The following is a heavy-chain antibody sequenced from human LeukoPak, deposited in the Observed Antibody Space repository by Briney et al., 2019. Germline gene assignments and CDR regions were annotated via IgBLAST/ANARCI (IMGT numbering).Heavy chain of an antibody. V-gene: IGHV4-30-2*01. CDR3: ARQPRIVVVPAARVGPIDY. Sequence: SQTLSLTCTVSGGSISSGGYYWSWIRQPPGKGLEWIGYIYHSGSTNYNPSLKSRVTISVDTSKNQFSLKLSSVTAADTAVYYCARQPRIVVVPAARVGPIDYWGQGTLVTVSS. J-gene: IGHJ4*02. CDR2: IYHSGST. CDR1: GGSISSGGYY. D-gene: IGHD2-2*01.